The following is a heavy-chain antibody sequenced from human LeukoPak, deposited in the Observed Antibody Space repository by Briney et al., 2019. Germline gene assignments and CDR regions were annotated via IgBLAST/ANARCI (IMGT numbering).Heavy chain of an antibody. CDR2: IRSKAYGGTT. D-gene: IGHD6-19*01. CDR3: TASSGWYYFDY. J-gene: IGHJ4*02. Sequence: GGSLRLSCTASGFTFGDYAMSWFRQAPGKGLEWVGFIRSKAYGGTTEYAASVKGRFTISRDDSESIAYLQMNSLKTEDTAVYYCTASSGWYYFDYWGQGTLVTVSS. V-gene: IGHV3-49*03. CDR1: GFTFGDYA.